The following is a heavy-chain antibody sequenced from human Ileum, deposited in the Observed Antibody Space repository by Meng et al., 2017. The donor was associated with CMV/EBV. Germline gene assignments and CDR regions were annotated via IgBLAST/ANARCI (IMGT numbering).Heavy chain of an antibody. CDR2: ISVSGGA. J-gene: IGHJ4*02. CDR1: GFTFSTYA. CDR3: ASRHSSSSMYY. D-gene: IGHD6-6*01. V-gene: IGHV3-23*01. Sequence: VPLLASGVGLVHPGGSLRLSCAAFGFTFSTYAVSWVRQAPEKGLEWVSSISVSGGASYADSVKGRFTISRDNSNNALYLQMNSLRADDTAVYFCASRHSSSSMYYWGQGTLVTVSS.